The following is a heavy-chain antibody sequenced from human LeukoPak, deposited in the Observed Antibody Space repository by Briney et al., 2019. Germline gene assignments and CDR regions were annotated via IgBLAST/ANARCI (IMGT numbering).Heavy chain of an antibody. J-gene: IGHJ4*02. CDR1: GGSISSYY. CDR3: ARQGSAMVRGVIPYYFDY. D-gene: IGHD3-10*01. V-gene: IGHV4-59*08. CDR2: IYYSGST. Sequence: PSETLSLTCTVSGGSISSYYWSWIRQPPGKGLEWIGYIYYSGSTNYNPSLKSRVTISVDTSKNQFSLKLSSVTAADTAVYYCARQGSAMVRGVIPYYFDYWGQGTLVTVSS.